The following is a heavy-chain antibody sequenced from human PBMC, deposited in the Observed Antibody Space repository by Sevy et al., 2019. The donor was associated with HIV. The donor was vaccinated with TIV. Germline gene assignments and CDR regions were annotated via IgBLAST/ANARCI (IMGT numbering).Heavy chain of an antibody. CDR1: GYTFTTYG. V-gene: IGHV1-18*01. CDR3: AGRDWRYSAREGTLTYYFYMDV. CDR2: INANNGHI. D-gene: IGHD3-22*01. J-gene: IGHJ6*03. Sequence: ASVKVSCKASGYTFTTYGIGWVRQAPGQGLEWMGWINANNGHINYAQKLQGRLTLTTDASTNTAYMELSSLTSDDTAKYFCAGRDWRYSAREGTLTYYFYMDVWGRGTTVTVSS.